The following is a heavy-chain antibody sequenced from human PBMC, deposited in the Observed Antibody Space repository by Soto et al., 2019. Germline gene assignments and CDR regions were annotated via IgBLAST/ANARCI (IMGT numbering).Heavy chain of an antibody. CDR2: ISGSGGST. CDR3: AKDRERSSWYRGNFDY. CDR1: GFTFSSYA. Sequence: GSLRLSCAASGFTFSSYAMSWVRQAPGKGLEWVSAISGSGGSTYYADSVKGRFTISRDNSKNTLYLQMNSLRAEDTAVYYCAKDRERSSWYRGNFDYWGQGTLVTVSS. D-gene: IGHD6-13*01. J-gene: IGHJ4*02. V-gene: IGHV3-23*01.